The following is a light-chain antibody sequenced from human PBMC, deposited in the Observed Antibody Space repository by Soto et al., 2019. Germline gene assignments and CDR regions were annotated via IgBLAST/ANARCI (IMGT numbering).Light chain of an antibody. V-gene: IGKV1-9*01. Sequence: IQLTQSPSSLSASVGDRVTISCRASQGIANFLAWYQQKPGKAPKLLIYGASTLHSGVPSRFSGSGSGTDFTLTISSLQPEDFVTYYCQQLNSFPIPFGPGTKVDIK. CDR1: QGIANF. CDR3: QQLNSFPIP. CDR2: GAS. J-gene: IGKJ3*01.